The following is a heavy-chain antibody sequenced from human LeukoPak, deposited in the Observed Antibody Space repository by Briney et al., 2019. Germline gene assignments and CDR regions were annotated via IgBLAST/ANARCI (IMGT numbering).Heavy chain of an antibody. CDR3: ATSPPTLGYCSGGSCNGWRY. Sequence: GGSLRLSCAAYGFTFSSYDMRWVRHATGKGMEWVSAIGIAGDTYYPGSVKGRFTIYKENAKKYLCREMNSLRAGETAVYKCATSPPTLGYCSGGSCNGWRYWGQGTLVTVSS. D-gene: IGHD2-15*01. CDR1: GFTFSSYD. CDR2: IGIAGDT. V-gene: IGHV3-13*01. J-gene: IGHJ4*02.